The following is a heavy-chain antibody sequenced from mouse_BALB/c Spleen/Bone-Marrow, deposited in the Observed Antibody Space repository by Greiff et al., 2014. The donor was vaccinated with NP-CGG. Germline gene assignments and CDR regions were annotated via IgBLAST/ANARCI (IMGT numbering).Heavy chain of an antibody. CDR1: GFTFNIYA. CDR2: ISSKSTNYTT. V-gene: IGHV10-1*01. Sequence: EVQLQQSGGGLVQPKGSLKLSCAASGFTFNIYAMNWVRQAPRKGLEWVARISSKSTNYTTCHADSVKDRFTISSDDSQSMLYLQMNSLKTEDTAIYYCVRQDYDYPMDYWVKEPQSPSPQ. J-gene: IGHJ4*01. CDR3: VRQDYDYPMDY. D-gene: IGHD2-4*01.